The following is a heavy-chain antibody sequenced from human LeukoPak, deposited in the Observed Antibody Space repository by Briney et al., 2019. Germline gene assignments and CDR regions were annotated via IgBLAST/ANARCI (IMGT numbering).Heavy chain of an antibody. CDR3: ARGGDYHAFDI. CDR1: GFTFSSYD. J-gene: IGHJ3*02. CDR2: IGTAGDT. V-gene: IGHV3-13*01. D-gene: IGHD4-17*01. Sequence: GGSLRLSCAASGFTFSSYDMHWVRQATGKGLEWASAIGTAGDTYYPGSVKGRFTISRENAKNSLYLQMNSLRAGDTAVYYCARGGDYHAFDIWGQGTMVTVSS.